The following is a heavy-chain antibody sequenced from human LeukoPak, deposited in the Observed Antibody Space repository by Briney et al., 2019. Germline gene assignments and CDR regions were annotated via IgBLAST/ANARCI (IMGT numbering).Heavy chain of an antibody. CDR2: ISGSGGST. Sequence: PGGSLRLSCTASGLTFGSYTMSWVRQAPGKGLEWVSAISGSGGSTYYADSVKGRFTISRDNSKNTLYLQMNSLRAEDTAVYYCAKDNRAAAGAYFDYWGQGTLVTVSS. J-gene: IGHJ4*02. V-gene: IGHV3-23*01. D-gene: IGHD6-13*01. CDR3: AKDNRAAAGAYFDY. CDR1: GLTFGSYT.